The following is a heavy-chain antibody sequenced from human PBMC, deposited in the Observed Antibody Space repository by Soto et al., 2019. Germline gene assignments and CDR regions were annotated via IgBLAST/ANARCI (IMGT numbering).Heavy chain of an antibody. J-gene: IGHJ3*02. CDR1: GFTFRSYD. D-gene: IGHD3-3*01. CDR2: ISPSGGST. V-gene: IGHV3-23*01. CDR3: AKDCYDPGGFDI. Sequence: EVQLLESGGGLVQPGGSLRLSCAASGFTFRSYDMSWVRQAPGKGLEWVSGISPSGGSTYYAASVKGRFTISRDNSKNTLHLQMSSLRAEDTALYYCAKDCYDPGGFDIWGQGTRVTVSS.